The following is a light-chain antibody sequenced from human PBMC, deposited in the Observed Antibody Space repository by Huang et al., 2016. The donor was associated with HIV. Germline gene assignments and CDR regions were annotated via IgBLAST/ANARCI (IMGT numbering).Light chain of an antibody. CDR2: GAS. V-gene: IGKV3-15*01. CDR1: QSISSD. J-gene: IGKJ2*01. CDR3: HQHNDWPYT. Sequence: EIVMTQSQAILSVSPGERATLSCRASQSISSDLVWYQQKPGRAPRRLIYGASSRATGIPARFGGSGSGTEFTLTISSLQSEDFAVYYCHQHNDWPYTFGQGTKLEIK.